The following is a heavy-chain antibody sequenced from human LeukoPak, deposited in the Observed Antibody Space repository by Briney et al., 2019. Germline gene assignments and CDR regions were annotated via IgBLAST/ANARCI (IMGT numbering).Heavy chain of an antibody. V-gene: IGHV1-2*06. D-gene: IGHD4-17*01. CDR1: GYTLIDYY. CDR2: INPNSGGA. J-gene: IGHJ4*02. CDR3: TREGTHGDHTY. Sequence: ASVKVSCKASGYTLIDYYIHWVRQAPGQGLEWMGRINPNSGGANYAQKLYGRVTLTRDTSINTAYMELSRLTSDDTAMYYCTREGTHGDHTYWGQGTLVTVSS.